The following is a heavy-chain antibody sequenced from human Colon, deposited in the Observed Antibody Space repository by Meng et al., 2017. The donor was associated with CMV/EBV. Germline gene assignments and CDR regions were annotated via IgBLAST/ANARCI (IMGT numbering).Heavy chain of an antibody. D-gene: IGHD4-23*01. CDR2: ISAYYGRT. CDR3: SREVDYGGNIAFGY. J-gene: IGHJ4*02. Sequence: ASVKVSCKASGYNFVDYGLSWVRQAPGQGLQWMGWISAYYGRTRYARSLQDRAIMTRDTSTRTAYMELRSLKSDDTAVYFCSREVDYGGNIAFGYWGQGTLVTVSS. V-gene: IGHV1-18*01. CDR1: GYNFVDYG.